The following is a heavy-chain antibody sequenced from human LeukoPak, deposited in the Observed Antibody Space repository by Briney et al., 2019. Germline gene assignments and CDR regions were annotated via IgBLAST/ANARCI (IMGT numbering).Heavy chain of an antibody. J-gene: IGHJ6*02. Sequence: PSETLSLTCTVSGGSISGYYWSWIRQPPGKGLEWIGYISYTGIANYNPSLKSRVTISLDTSKNQFSLKLSSVTAADTAVYYCAREYDSSGYYETYYYYGMDVWGQGTTVTVSS. V-gene: IGHV4-59*12. CDR1: GGSISGYY. CDR2: ISYTGIA. CDR3: AREYDSSGYYETYYYYGMDV. D-gene: IGHD3-22*01.